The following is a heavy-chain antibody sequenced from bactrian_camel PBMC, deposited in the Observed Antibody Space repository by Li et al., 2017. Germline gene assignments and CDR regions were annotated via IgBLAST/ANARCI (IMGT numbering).Heavy chain of an antibody. CDR2: IYTGGGTT. V-gene: IGHV3S54*01. CDR1: GYNNIFLVCT. CDR3: AATDEKYPWGYDCESGGLIYPY. Sequence: HVQLVESGGGSVQVGGSLKLSCAASGYNNIFLVCTMGWHRQAPGKEREGVAGIYTGGGTTYYADSVKGRFTISQDNAKNTVYLQMNSLKPEDTAVYFCAATDEKYPWGYDCESGGLIYPYWGQGTQVTVS. J-gene: IGHJ4*01. D-gene: IGHD3*01.